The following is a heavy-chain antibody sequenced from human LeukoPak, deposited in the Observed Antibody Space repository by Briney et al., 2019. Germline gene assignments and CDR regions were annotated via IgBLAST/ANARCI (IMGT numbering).Heavy chain of an antibody. CDR3: ASIRPPLRFLEWSQNTHAFDI. J-gene: IGHJ3*02. D-gene: IGHD3-3*01. V-gene: IGHV3-21*01. Sequence: GGSLRLSCAASGFTFSSHAMSWVRQAPGKGLEWVSSISSSSSYIYYADSVKGRFTISRDNAKNSLYLQMNSLRAEDTAVYNCASIRPPLRFLEWSQNTHAFDIWGQGTMVTVSS. CDR1: GFTFSSHA. CDR2: ISSSSSYI.